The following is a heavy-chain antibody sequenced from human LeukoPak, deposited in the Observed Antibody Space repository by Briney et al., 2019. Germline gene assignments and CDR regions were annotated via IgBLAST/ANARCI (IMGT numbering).Heavy chain of an antibody. CDR2: ISSSGDAT. J-gene: IGHJ4*02. CDR1: GFTFSSYA. V-gene: IGHV3-23*01. D-gene: IGHD2-8*02. CDR3: AKKAYCSGGVCYAPDY. Sequence: SGGSLRLSCAASGFTFSSYAMSWVRQAPGKGLEWVSTISSSGDATKYADSVKGRFTISRDNSKNTMHLQMNSLRVEDTAVYYCAKKAYCSGGVCYAPDYWGQGTLVTVSS.